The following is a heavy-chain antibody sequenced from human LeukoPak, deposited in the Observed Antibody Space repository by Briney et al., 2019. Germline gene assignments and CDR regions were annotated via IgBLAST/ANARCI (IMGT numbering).Heavy chain of an antibody. D-gene: IGHD6-6*01. CDR2: ISWNRGDI. Sequence: GRSLRLSCAAPGFTFDDYAMYWVRQAPGKGLEWVSGISWNRGDIGYADSVKGRVTLSRDNAKNSLYLQMNSLRVEDTALYYCAKGTSSSVYYYYGMDVWGQGTTVTVSS. V-gene: IGHV3-9*01. J-gene: IGHJ6*02. CDR3: AKGTSSSVYYYYGMDV. CDR1: GFTFDDYA.